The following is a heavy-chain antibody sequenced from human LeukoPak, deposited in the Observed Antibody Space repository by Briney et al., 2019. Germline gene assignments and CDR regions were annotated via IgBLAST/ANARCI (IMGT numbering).Heavy chain of an antibody. CDR1: GFTFSNYW. V-gene: IGHV3-7*01. CDR3: AREAAAGTITDY. CDR2: IKQDGSEK. D-gene: IGHD6-13*01. Sequence: GGSLRLSCAASGFTFSNYWMSWVRQAPGKGLEWVANIKQDGSEKYYVDSVKGRFTISRDNAKNSLYLQMNSLRAEDTAVYYCAREAAAGTITDYRGQGTLVTVSS. J-gene: IGHJ4*02.